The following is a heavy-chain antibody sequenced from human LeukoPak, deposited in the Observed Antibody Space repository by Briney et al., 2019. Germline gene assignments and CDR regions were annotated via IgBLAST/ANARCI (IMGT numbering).Heavy chain of an antibody. Sequence: PSETLSLTCTVSGGSISSYYWSWIRQPPGKGLEWIGYIYYSGSTNYNPSLKSRVTISVDTSKNHFSLKLSSVTAADTAVYYCARGIYGTFDYWGQGTLVTVSS. V-gene: IGHV4-59*12. CDR3: ARGIYGTFDY. CDR2: IYYSGST. J-gene: IGHJ4*02. D-gene: IGHD4-17*01. CDR1: GGSISSYY.